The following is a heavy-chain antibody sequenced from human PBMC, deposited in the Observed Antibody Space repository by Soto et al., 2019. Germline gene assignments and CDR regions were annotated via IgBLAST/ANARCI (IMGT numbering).Heavy chain of an antibody. CDR2: INPNSGGT. Sequence: ASVKVSCKASGYTFTGYYMHWVRQAPGQRLEWLGWINPNSGGTNYAQKFQGWVTMTRDTSISTAYMELSRLRSDDTAVYYCARGPIYYGSGSSYYYYGMDVWGQGTTVTVSS. CDR3: ARGPIYYGSGSSYYYYGMDV. CDR1: GYTFTGYY. J-gene: IGHJ6*02. D-gene: IGHD3-10*01. V-gene: IGHV1-2*04.